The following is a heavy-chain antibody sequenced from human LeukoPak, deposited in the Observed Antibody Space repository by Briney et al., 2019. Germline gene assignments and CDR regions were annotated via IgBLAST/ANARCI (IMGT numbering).Heavy chain of an antibody. V-gene: IGHV3-21*01. CDR1: GFTFSSYS. D-gene: IGHD6-19*01. CDR2: ISSSSSYI. Sequence: GGSLRLSCAASGFTFSSYSMNWVRQAPGKGLEWVSSISSSSSYIYYADSVKGRFIISRDNAKNSLYLQMNSLRAEDTAVYYCARDSRSSGWYRYFDYWGQGTLVTVSS. J-gene: IGHJ4*02. CDR3: ARDSRSSGWYRYFDY.